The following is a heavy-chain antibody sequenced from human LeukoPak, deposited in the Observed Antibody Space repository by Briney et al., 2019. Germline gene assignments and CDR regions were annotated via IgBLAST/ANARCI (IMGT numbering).Heavy chain of an antibody. CDR2: FSYGGTT. D-gene: IGHD6-19*01. V-gene: IGHV4-39*01. J-gene: IGHJ4*02. Sequence: PSETLSLTCSVAGGSIRSNNFAWAWIRQPPGKGLEWIVSFSYGGTTYFNPSLKSRVTMSVDTSKHQFSLKVTSVTAADTAVYYCARRTAVARTAHFDCWGPGILVTASS. CDR1: GGSIRSNNFA. CDR3: ARRTAVARTAHFDC.